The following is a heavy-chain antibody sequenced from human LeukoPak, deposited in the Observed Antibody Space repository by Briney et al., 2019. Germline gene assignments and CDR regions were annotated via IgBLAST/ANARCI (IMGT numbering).Heavy chain of an antibody. CDR3: ARRYYYNLGSFPFDF. Sequence: PSETLSLTCAASGGPFSGYLWSWIRQSSGKGLEWIGEIHNSGTTNYNPSLNSRVTISEDTSKNQFYLNLSSVTAADTAVYYCARRYYYNLGSFPFDFWGQGTLATVSS. CDR2: IHNSGTT. D-gene: IGHD3-10*01. CDR1: GGPFSGYL. J-gene: IGHJ4*02. V-gene: IGHV4-34*01.